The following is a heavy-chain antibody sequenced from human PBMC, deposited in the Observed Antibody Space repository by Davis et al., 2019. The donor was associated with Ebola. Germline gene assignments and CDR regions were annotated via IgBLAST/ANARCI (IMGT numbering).Heavy chain of an antibody. CDR1: GGSISRSSYY. V-gene: IGHV4-61*05. CDR3: ASPKVPGMAAVPFDY. D-gene: IGHD6-13*01. J-gene: IGHJ4*02. Sequence: MPGGSLRLSCTVSGGSISRSSYYWGWIRQSPGKGLEWIGYIYYRGTTHYNPSLESRVTISIDTSKNQISLKLTSVTAADTAVYYCASPKVPGMAAVPFDYWGQGTLVTVSS. CDR2: IYYRGTT.